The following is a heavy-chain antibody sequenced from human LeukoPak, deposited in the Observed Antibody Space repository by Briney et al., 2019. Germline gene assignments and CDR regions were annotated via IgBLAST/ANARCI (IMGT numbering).Heavy chain of an antibody. J-gene: IGHJ4*02. V-gene: IGHV3-30*18. CDR1: GFTFSGYG. CDR3: AKDRNPVPSIAAADGFNY. CDR2: ISYDGSNK. D-gene: IGHD6-13*01. Sequence: GRSLRLSCAASGFTFSGYGMHWVRQAPGKGLEWVATISYDGSNKNYADSVKGRFTISRDNSKNTLYLQMNSLRAEDTAVYYCAKDRNPVPSIAAADGFNYWGQGTLVTASS.